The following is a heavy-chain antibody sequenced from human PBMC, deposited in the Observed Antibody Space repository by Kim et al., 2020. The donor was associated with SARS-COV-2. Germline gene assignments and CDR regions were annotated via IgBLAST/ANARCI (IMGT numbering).Heavy chain of an antibody. J-gene: IGHJ3*01. V-gene: IGHV4-59*01. D-gene: IGHD6-6*01. CDR3: ARDAAAIYSSSSGFD. Sequence: SETLSLTCTVSGGSIRGYYWNWFRQPPGKALEWIGYVYYSGTTKYSPSFESRVTMSIDLSRDQSFLKLRSVTASDTAMYYCARDAAAIYSSSSGFD. CDR1: GGSIRGYY. CDR2: VYYSGTT.